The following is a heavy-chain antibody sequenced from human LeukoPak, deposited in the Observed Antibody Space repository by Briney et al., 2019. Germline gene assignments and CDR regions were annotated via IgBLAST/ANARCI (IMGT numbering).Heavy chain of an antibody. J-gene: IGHJ4*02. CDR2: INTDDGNP. D-gene: IGHD2/OR15-2a*01. CDR3: ARRGVEYTIDY. Sequence: ASVKVSCKTSGYAFIDSYIHWVRQAPGQGLEWMGWINTDDGNPTYAQGFTGRFVFSLDTSVSTAYLQISALKADDTAVYYCARRGVEYTIDYWGQGTLVTVSS. CDR1: GYAFIDSY. V-gene: IGHV7-4-1*02.